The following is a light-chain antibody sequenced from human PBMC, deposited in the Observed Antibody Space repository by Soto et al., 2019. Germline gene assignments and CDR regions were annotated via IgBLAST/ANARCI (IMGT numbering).Light chain of an antibody. CDR1: QSVSSNY. V-gene: IGKV3-20*01. J-gene: IGKJ2*01. Sequence: EIVLTQSPGTLSLSPRERATLSCRASQSVSSNYLAWYQQKSGQAPRLLIYGASSRATGIPDRFSGSGSGTDFTLTISKLEPEDFAVYYCQQYGNSPYAFGQGTELEI. CDR2: GAS. CDR3: QQYGNSPYA.